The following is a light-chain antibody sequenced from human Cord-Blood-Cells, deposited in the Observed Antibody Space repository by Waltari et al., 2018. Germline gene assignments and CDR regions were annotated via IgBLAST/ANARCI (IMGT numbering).Light chain of an antibody. CDR1: SSHVGSYNL. CDR2: EGS. V-gene: IGLV2-23*01. CDR3: CSYAGSSTV. Sequence: QSALTQPAPVSGSPGQSITISCTGTSSHVGSYNLVSWYQQHPGKAPKLMIYEGSKRPSGVSNRFSGSKSGNTASLTISGLQAEDEADYYCCSYAGSSTVFGGGTKLTVL. J-gene: IGLJ3*02.